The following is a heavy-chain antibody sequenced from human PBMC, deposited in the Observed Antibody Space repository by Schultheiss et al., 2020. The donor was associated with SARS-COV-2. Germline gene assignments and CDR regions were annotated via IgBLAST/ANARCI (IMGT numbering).Heavy chain of an antibody. Sequence: SQTHSLTCTVSGGSISSYYWSWIRQPPGKGLEWIGYIYYSGSTNYNPSLKSRVTISVDTSKNQFSLKLSSVTAADTAVYYCARVRSLKLGYCSGGSCYVGWFDPWGQGTLVTVSS. CDR1: GGSISSYY. J-gene: IGHJ5*02. V-gene: IGHV4-59*12. CDR2: IYYSGST. CDR3: ARVRSLKLGYCSGGSCYVGWFDP. D-gene: IGHD2-15*01.